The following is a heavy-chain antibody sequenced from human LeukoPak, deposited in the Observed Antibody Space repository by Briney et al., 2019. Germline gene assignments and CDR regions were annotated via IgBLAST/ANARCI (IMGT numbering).Heavy chain of an antibody. V-gene: IGHV3-48*03. CDR2: ISSSGSTI. J-gene: IGHJ4*02. CDR1: GFTFSSYE. CDR3: AREAASGYYHEVDY. Sequence: PGGSLRLSCAPSGFTFSSYEMNWVRRAPGKGLKWVSYISSSGSTIYYADSVKGRFTISRDNAKNSLYLQMNSLRAEDTAVYYCAREAASGYYHEVDYWGQGTLVTFSS. D-gene: IGHD3-3*01.